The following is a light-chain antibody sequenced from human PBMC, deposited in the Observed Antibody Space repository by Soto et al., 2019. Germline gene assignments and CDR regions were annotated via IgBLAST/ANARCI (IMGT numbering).Light chain of an antibody. CDR3: CSYAGSSNVI. V-gene: IGLV2-23*02. CDR1: SSDVGKYNL. J-gene: IGLJ2*01. CDR2: DVT. Sequence: QSALTQPASVSGSPGQSITISCTGTSSDVGKYNLVSWYQQRPGKVPKLMIYDVTKRPSGVSIRFSGSQSGNTASLTISGLQAEDEADYYCCSYAGSSNVIFGGGTKVTVL.